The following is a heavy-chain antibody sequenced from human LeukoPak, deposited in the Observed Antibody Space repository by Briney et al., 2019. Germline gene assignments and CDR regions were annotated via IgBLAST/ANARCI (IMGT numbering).Heavy chain of an antibody. CDR2: INPNSGGT. V-gene: IGHV1-2*02. CDR3: ARESGSTPHAFDI. Sequence: ASVKVSCKASGYTFTGYYMHWVRQAPGQGLEWMGWINPNSGGTNYAQKFQGRVTMTRDTSISTAYMALSRLRSDDTAVYYCARESGSTPHAFDIWGKGTMVTVSS. CDR1: GYTFTGYY. J-gene: IGHJ3*02. D-gene: IGHD2-2*01.